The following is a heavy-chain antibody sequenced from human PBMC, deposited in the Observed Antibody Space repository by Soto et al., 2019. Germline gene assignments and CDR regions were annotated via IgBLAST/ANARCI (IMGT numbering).Heavy chain of an antibody. Sequence: EVQLVESVGGLVQPGGSLRLSCAASGFTFSTYWMTWVRRPPGKGLEWVANLDQAGSERYYVDSVRGRFTISRDNAKNSLYLQMNSLRAEDTAVYYCVCGGNFFVYWGQGTLVTVSP. J-gene: IGHJ4*02. D-gene: IGHD3-16*01. CDR3: VCGGNFFVY. V-gene: IGHV3-7*01. CDR1: GFTFSTYW. CDR2: LDQAGSER.